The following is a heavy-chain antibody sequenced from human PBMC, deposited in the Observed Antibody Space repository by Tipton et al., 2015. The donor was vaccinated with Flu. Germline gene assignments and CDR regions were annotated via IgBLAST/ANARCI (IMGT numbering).Heavy chain of an antibody. CDR1: GFTFSSYW. Sequence: SLRLSCAASGFTFSSYWMNWVRQAPGKGLEWVASIKPDGSEEYYVDSVKGRFTISRDNAKNSLYLQMNSLRVEDTAVYFCARRQYSSASSLDYWGRGTLVTASS. D-gene: IGHD6-6*01. CDR2: IKPDGSEE. V-gene: IGHV3-7*03. CDR3: ARRQYSSASSLDY. J-gene: IGHJ4*02.